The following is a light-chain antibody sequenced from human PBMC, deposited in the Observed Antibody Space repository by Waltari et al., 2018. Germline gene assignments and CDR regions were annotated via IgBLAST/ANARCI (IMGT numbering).Light chain of an antibody. J-gene: IGLJ3*02. CDR1: RSNIGSNT. Sequence: QSLLTQPPSASGTPGQRVIISCSGSRSNIGSNTVNWFQQLPGTAPKLLIYSNDDRPSGVPDRFSGSKSGTSASLAISGLQSEDEADYYWAAWDASLNGWMFGGGTKLTVL. CDR2: SND. CDR3: AAWDASLNGWM. V-gene: IGLV1-44*01.